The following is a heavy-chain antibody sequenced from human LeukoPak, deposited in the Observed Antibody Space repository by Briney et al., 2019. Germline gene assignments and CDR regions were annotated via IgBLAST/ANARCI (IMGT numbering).Heavy chain of an antibody. CDR3: AMALDY. V-gene: IGHV3-23*01. CDR1: GFTFSNYL. CDR2: ISHSGSSI. J-gene: IGHJ4*02. Sequence: GGSLRLXCVAPGFTFSNYLMNWVRQAPGKGLEWVSGISHSGSSIYYADSVKGRFTISRDNSKNTLYLQMDRLRVEDTAVYYCAMALDYWGQGTLVTVSS.